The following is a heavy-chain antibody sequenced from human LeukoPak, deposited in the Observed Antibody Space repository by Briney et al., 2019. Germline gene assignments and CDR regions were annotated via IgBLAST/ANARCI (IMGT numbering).Heavy chain of an antibody. V-gene: IGHV4-39*01. CDR3: ARQYDFWSGGAWLDP. J-gene: IGHJ5*02. Sequence: PSETLSLTCTVSGGSISSSRYYWAWIRQPPGKGLEWIGNIYYNGFTYYSPSLKSRVTISVDTSKNQFSLKLSSVTAPNRALYYCARQYDFWSGGAWLDPWGQGTLVTVSS. CDR2: IYYNGFT. D-gene: IGHD3-3*01. CDR1: GGSISSSRYY.